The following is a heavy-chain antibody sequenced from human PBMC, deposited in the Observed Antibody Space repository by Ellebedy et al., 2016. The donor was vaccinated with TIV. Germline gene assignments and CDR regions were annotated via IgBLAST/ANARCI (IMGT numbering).Heavy chain of an antibody. CDR1: GDSLSSSTYY. CDR2: IFRSGNT. Sequence: MPSETLSLTCTVSGDSLSSSTYYWGWFRQPPGKGLEWIGSIFRSGNTYFNPSLKSRAILSIDTSKNQFSLDLNSVTAADTAVFYCARDHGGWLNYWGRGTLVTASS. J-gene: IGHJ4*02. D-gene: IGHD6-19*01. CDR3: ARDHGGWLNY. V-gene: IGHV4-39*07.